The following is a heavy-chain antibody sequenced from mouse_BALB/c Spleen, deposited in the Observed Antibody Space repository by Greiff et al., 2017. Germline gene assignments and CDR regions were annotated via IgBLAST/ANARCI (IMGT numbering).Heavy chain of an antibody. CDR3: ARHPYYRKDWYFDV. V-gene: IGHV1-63*02. CDR2: IYTGGGYT. J-gene: IGHJ1*01. D-gene: IGHD2-14*01. CDR1: GYTFTNYW. Sequence: QVQLQQSGAELVRPGTSVKLSCKASGYTFTNYWLGWVKQRPGHGLEWIGDIYTGGGYTNYNERVKGKAQLTADTSSSTAYMQLSSLTSEDSAVYFCARHPYYRKDWYFDVWGAGTTVTVSS.